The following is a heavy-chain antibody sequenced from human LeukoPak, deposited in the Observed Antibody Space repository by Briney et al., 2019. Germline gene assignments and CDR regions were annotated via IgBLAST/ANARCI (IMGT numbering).Heavy chain of an antibody. Sequence: GGSLRLSCTTSEFTVSNHCMTWVRQAPGKGLEWVSLIFSGGGINYADSVKGRFTISRDNSKNTVFLQMNSLRVEDTAVYYCARSPRHDSDYYYYYMDVWAEGPRSPSP. CDR3: ARSPRHDSDYYYYYMDV. J-gene: IGHJ6*03. CDR1: EFTVSNHC. CDR2: IFSGGGI. V-gene: IGHV3-66*02. D-gene: IGHD6-6*01.